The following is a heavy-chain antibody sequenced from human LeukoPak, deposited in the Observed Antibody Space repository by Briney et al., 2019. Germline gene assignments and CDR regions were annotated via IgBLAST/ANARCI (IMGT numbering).Heavy chain of an antibody. CDR3: ARSVYGSGSGKGDAFDI. CDR1: GLTFSRYA. J-gene: IGHJ3*02. V-gene: IGHV3-23*01. D-gene: IGHD3-10*01. CDR2: ISASGGST. Sequence: PGGSLRLSCAASGLTFSRYAMSWVRQAPGKRLEWVSAISASGGSTYYADSVKGRFTISRDNSKNTLYLQMNSLSAEDTAVYYCARSVYGSGSGKGDAFDIWGQGTMVTVSS.